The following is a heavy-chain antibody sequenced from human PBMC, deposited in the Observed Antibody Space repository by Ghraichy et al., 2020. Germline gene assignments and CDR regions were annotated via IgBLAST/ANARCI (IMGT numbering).Heavy chain of an antibody. Sequence: SETLSLTCTVSGGSISSYYWSWIRQPPGKGLEWIGYIYYSGSTNYNPSLKSRVTISVDTSKNQFSLKLSSVTAADTAVYYCARLRGGGYYFDYWGQGTLVTVSS. CDR1: GGSISSYY. CDR3: ARLRGGGYYFDY. D-gene: IGHD3-10*01. CDR2: IYYSGST. J-gene: IGHJ4*02. V-gene: IGHV4-59*01.